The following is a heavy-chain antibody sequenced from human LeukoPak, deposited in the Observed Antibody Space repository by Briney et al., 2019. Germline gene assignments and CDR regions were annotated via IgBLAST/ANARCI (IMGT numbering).Heavy chain of an antibody. J-gene: IGHJ4*02. Sequence: PGGSLRLSCAASGFTFSSYAMHWVRQAPGKGLEWVSLISGDGGSTYYADSVKGRFTISRDNSKNSLYLQMNSLRTEDTALYYCAKDVDYYDSTSFDYWGQGTLVTVSS. D-gene: IGHD3-22*01. CDR1: GFTFSSYA. V-gene: IGHV3-43*02. CDR2: ISGDGGST. CDR3: AKDVDYYDSTSFDY.